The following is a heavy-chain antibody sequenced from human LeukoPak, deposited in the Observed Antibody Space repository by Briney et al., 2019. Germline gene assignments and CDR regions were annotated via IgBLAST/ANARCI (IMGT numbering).Heavy chain of an antibody. Sequence: GGSLRLSCAASGFTFSDYAMHWLRQSPGKSLEWVSLISGDGKNTYDEDSVKGRFTISRDNSKDSLYLQMNSLRTEDTAFYYCAKACPRGCYHWNYYFDNWGLGTLVTVSS. CDR1: GFTFSDYA. CDR3: AKACPRGCYHWNYYFDN. CDR2: ISGDGKNT. J-gene: IGHJ4*02. D-gene: IGHD1-7*01. V-gene: IGHV3-43*02.